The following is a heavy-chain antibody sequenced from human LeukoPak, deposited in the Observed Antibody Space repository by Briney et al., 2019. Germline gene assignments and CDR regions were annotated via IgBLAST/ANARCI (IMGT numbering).Heavy chain of an antibody. CDR3: ARMTRSMTTMSYYYGMDV. V-gene: IGHV1-69*13. Sequence: SVKVSCTASGGTFSSYAISWVRQAPGQGLKWMGGIIPIFGTANYAQKFQGRVTITADDSTSTAYTELSSLRSEDTAVYYCARMTRSMTTMSYYYGMDVWGQGTTVTVSS. D-gene: IGHD4-11*01. CDR2: IIPIFGTA. J-gene: IGHJ6*02. CDR1: GGTFSSYA.